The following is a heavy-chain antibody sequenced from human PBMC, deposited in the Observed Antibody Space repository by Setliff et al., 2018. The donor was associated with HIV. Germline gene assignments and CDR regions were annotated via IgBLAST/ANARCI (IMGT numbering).Heavy chain of an antibody. CDR1: GGSIGSSSYY. Sequence: SETLSLTCTVSGGSIGSSSYYWGWIRQPPGKGLEWIGNIYYSGSNFYNPSLKSRVTISVDTSKNQFSLRLSSVTAADTAVYYRARHVEYMVRGVLTHYYNYYMDVWGKGTTVTVSS. CDR2: IYYSGSN. CDR3: ARHVEYMVRGVLTHYYNYYMDV. V-gene: IGHV4-39*01. D-gene: IGHD3-10*01. J-gene: IGHJ6*03.